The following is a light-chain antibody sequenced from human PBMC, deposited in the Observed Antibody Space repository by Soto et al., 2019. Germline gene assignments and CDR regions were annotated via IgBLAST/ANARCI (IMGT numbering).Light chain of an antibody. J-gene: IGLJ1*01. V-gene: IGLV2-14*01. CDR2: EVS. CDR3: YSYRGYYTRV. Sequence: LTQPASVSGSPGQSITISCTGTSSDVGGYNFVSWYQQRPGRAPKLLIYEVSRRPSGVSNRFSGSKSGDTASLTISGLQAEDEADYYCYSYRGYYTRVFGTGTKVTVL. CDR1: SSDVGGYNF.